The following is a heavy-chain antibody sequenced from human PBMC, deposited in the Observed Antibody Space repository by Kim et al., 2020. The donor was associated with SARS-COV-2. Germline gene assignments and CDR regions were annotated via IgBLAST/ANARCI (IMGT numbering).Heavy chain of an antibody. CDR3: ARIVAAGNQGSDYCYYGMDV. D-gene: IGHD6-13*01. V-gene: IGHV4-59*01. J-gene: IGHJ6*02. Sequence: RVTISVDTSKNQFSLKLSSVTAADTAVYYCARIVAAGNQGSDYCYYGMDVWGQGTTVTVSS.